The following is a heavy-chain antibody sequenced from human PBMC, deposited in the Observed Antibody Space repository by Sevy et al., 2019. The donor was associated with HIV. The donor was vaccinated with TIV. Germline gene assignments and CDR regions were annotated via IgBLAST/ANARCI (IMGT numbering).Heavy chain of an antibody. CDR3: ARELGGYDIYYYHGMDV. Sequence: GGSLRLSCAASEFIFSNYWLTWVRQAPEKGLEWVANIKKDGSEKYYVDSVKGRFTISRDNAKNSLYLQMNNLRAEDTAVYYCARELGGYDIYYYHGMDVWGQGTTVTVSS. CDR2: IKKDGSEK. V-gene: IGHV3-7*01. D-gene: IGHD5-12*01. CDR1: EFIFSNYW. J-gene: IGHJ6*02.